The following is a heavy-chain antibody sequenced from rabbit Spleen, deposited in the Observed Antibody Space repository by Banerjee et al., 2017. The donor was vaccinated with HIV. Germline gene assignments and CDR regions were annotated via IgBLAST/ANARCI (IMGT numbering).Heavy chain of an antibody. J-gene: IGHJ2*01. D-gene: IGHD1-1*01. CDR3: ARVSNSGGDYRYLAFHP. CDR2: VYNGDGST. CDR1: GFDFSSSYY. V-gene: IGHV1S45*01. Sequence: QEQLEESGGGLVQPEGSLTLTCTASGFDFSSSYYMCWVRQAPGKGLEWIACVYNGDGSTDYATWVNGRFTISRASSTAVTLQMTSLTAADTATYFCARVSNSGGDYRYLAFHPWGPGTLVTVS.